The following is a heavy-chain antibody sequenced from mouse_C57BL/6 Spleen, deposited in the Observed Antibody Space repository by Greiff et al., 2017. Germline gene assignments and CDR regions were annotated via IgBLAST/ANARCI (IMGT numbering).Heavy chain of an antibody. J-gene: IGHJ2*01. V-gene: IGHV1-85*01. CDR3: ITTVVH. Sequence: QVQLKESGPELVKPGASVKLSCKASGYTFTSYDINWVKQRPGQGLEWIGWIYPRDGSTKYNEKFKGKATLTVDTSSSTAYMELHSLTSEDSAVYFCITTVVHWGQGTTLTVSS. D-gene: IGHD1-1*01. CDR2: IYPRDGST. CDR1: GYTFTSYD.